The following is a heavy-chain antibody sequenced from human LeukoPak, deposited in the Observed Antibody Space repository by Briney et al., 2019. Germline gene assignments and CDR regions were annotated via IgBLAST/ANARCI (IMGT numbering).Heavy chain of an antibody. D-gene: IGHD2/OR15-2a*01. V-gene: IGHV1-18*01. Sequence: ASVKVSCKASDYTFISSSISWVRQAPGQGLEWMGWISAYNGDTNYAQKFQGRVTMTTDTSTSTAYMELRSLRSDDTAVYYCARASTLIGDAFDIWGQGTMVTVSS. CDR3: ARASTLIGDAFDI. CDR1: DYTFISSS. J-gene: IGHJ3*02. CDR2: ISAYNGDT.